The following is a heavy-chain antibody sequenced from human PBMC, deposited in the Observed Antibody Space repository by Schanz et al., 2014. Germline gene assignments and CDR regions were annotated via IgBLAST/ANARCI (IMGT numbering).Heavy chain of an antibody. CDR3: ARDPPGPPGYGMDV. V-gene: IGHV3-66*01. CDR2: IHDRGNT. J-gene: IGHJ6*02. Sequence: EVQLVESGGGLVQPGGSLRLSCAASGFTFSNYWMSWVRQAPGKGLEWVSVIHDRGNTYSADSVKGRFTIARDTSENTVYLQMNSLRAEDTAVYYCARDPPGPPGYGMDVWGQGTTVTVSS. CDR1: GFTFSNYW.